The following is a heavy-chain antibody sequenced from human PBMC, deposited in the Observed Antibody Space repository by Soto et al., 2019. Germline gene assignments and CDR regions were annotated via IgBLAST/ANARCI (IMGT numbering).Heavy chain of an antibody. CDR2: IWYDGENK. J-gene: IGHJ6*02. CDR1: GFVFSRFG. D-gene: IGHD6-13*01. CDR3: ARDVGTPAAGPYYHYALDV. Sequence: QVQLVESGGGVVQPGESLRLACDGSGFVFSRFGMHWVRQAPGKGLEWVAVIWYDGENKYYGDSVKGRFTISRDNSKKTVYLQMSRLGVDDTAVYYCARDVGTPAAGPYYHYALDVWGQGTTVTVSS. V-gene: IGHV3-33*08.